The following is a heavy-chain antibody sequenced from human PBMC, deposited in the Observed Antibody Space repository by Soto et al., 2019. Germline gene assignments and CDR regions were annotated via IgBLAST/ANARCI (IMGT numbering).Heavy chain of an antibody. J-gene: IGHJ4*02. D-gene: IGHD4-17*01. Sequence: EVQLLESGGGLVQPGGSLRLSCAASGFTFITYALNWVPQAPGKGLELVSAIGGRGGSTYFADSVKGRFSISRDSSKNTLYLHMNRMRAEDAAVYYCAKDGYGDRPYYFDYCGQGTLVTVSA. CDR3: AKDGYGDRPYYFDY. V-gene: IGHV3-23*01. CDR2: IGGRGGST. CDR1: GFTFITYA.